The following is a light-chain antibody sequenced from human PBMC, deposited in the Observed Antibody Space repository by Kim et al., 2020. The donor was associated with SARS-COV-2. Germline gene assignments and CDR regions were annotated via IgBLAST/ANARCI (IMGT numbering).Light chain of an antibody. CDR1: SSDVGTYNV. CDR2: AVN. V-gene: IGLV2-23*02. CDR3: CSYAGSSTWV. Sequence: GQSITISCTGTSSDVGTYNVVYWYQQHPGQAPKVMIYAVNKRPSGVSNRFSGSKSGNTASLTISGLQAEDEADYYCCSYAGSSTWVFGGGTQLTVL. J-gene: IGLJ3*02.